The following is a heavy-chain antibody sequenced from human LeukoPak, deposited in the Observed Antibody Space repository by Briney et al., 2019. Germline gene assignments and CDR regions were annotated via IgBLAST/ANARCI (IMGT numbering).Heavy chain of an antibody. CDR2: ISYDGSNK. V-gene: IGHV3-30-3*01. CDR3: AREPRITMNTAAFDI. CDR1: GFTFSSYA. D-gene: IGHD3-22*01. J-gene: IGHJ3*02. Sequence: PGGSLRLSCVGSGFTFSSYAMHWVRQAPGKGLEWVAVISYDGSNKYYADSVKGRFTISRDNSKNTLYLQMNRLRAEDTTVYHCAREPRITMNTAAFDIWGQGTMVTVSS.